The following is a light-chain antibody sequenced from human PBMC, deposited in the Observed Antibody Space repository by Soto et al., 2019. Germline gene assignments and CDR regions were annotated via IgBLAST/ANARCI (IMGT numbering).Light chain of an antibody. Sequence: EIVLTQSPGTLSLSPGERATLSCRASQSISGSYLAWYQQKPGQPPRLLIYATSRRATGIPGRFSGSASETDFTLTISRLEPEDFAVYYCQHYSTSPWTFGQRTKVEIK. J-gene: IGKJ1*01. CDR1: QSISGSY. CDR2: ATS. V-gene: IGKV3-20*01. CDR3: QHYSTSPWT.